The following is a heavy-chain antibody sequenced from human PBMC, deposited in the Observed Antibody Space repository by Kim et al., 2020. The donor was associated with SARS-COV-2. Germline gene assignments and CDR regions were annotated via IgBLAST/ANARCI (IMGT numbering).Heavy chain of an antibody. Sequence: GGSLRLSCAASGFTFSSYSMNWVRQAPGKGLEWVSYISSSSSSTIYYADSVKGRFTISRDNAKNSLYLQMNSLRDEDTAVYYCARNYDILTGYYIPHWFDPWGQGTLVTVSS. J-gene: IGHJ5*02. CDR2: ISSSSSSTI. D-gene: IGHD3-9*01. CDR3: ARNYDILTGYYIPHWFDP. V-gene: IGHV3-48*02. CDR1: GFTFSSYS.